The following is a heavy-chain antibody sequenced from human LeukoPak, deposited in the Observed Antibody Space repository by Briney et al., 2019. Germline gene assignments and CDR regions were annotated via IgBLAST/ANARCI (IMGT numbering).Heavy chain of an antibody. CDR1: GFTFSSYA. CDR2: ISSYGCTT. CDR3: AKPVAGSSLGAFDI. Sequence: GGSLRLSCSASGFTFSSYAMHWVRQAPGKGLEHVSAISSYGCTTYYADSVKGRFTISRDNSRSTLYLQTNSLRVEDTAVYYCAKPVAGSSLGAFDIWGQGTMVTVSS. V-gene: IGHV3-64*04. J-gene: IGHJ3*02. D-gene: IGHD6-19*01.